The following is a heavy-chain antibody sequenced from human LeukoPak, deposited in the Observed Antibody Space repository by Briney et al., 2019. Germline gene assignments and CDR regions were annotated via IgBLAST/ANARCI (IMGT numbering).Heavy chain of an antibody. CDR2: INPNSGGT. V-gene: IGHV1-2*02. Sequence: ASVKVSCKASGYTFTSYYMHWVRQAPGQGLEWMGWINPNSGGTNYAQKFQGRVTMTRDTSISTAYMELSRLRSDDTAVYYCARDSFNYYDSSGGTTAFDYWGQGTLVTVSS. J-gene: IGHJ4*02. CDR3: ARDSFNYYDSSGGTTAFDY. CDR1: GYTFTSYY. D-gene: IGHD3-22*01.